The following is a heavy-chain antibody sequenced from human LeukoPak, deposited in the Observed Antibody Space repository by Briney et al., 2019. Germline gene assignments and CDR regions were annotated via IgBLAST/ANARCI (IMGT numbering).Heavy chain of an antibody. D-gene: IGHD1-26*01. CDR2: ISYDGSNK. CDR3: AKLVLVGATVFSEGGDY. Sequence: PGGSLRLSCAASGFTFSSYGMHWVRQAPGKGLGWVAVISYDGSNKYYADSVKGRFTISRDNSKNTLYLQMNSLRAEDTAMYYCAKLVLVGATVFSEGGDYWGQGTLVTVSS. CDR1: GFTFSSYG. V-gene: IGHV3-30*18. J-gene: IGHJ4*02.